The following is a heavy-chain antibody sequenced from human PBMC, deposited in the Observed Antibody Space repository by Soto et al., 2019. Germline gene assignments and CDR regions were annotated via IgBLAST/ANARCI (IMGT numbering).Heavy chain of an antibody. Sequence: SETLSLTCTVSGGSISSGDYYWSWIRQPPGKGLEWIGYIYYSGSTYYNPSLKSRVTISVDTSKNQFSLKLSSVTAADTAVYYCARDLHSDGMDVWGQGTTVTVSS. D-gene: IGHD4-4*01. J-gene: IGHJ6*02. CDR2: IYYSGST. V-gene: IGHV4-30-4*01. CDR1: GGSISSGDYY. CDR3: ARDLHSDGMDV.